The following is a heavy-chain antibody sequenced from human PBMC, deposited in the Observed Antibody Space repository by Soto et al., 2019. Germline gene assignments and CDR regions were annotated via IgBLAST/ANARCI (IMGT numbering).Heavy chain of an antibody. J-gene: IGHJ4*02. D-gene: IGHD2-15*01. CDR3: ARGRYCSGGSCYSYNY. CDR2: IIPIFGTA. Sequence: QVQLVQSGAEVKKPGSSVKVSCKASGGTFSSYAISWVRQAPGQGIEWMGGIIPIFGTANYAQEFQGRVTITADASTSTAYMELSSLRSEDTAVYYCARGRYCSGGSCYSYNYWGQGTLVTVSS. V-gene: IGHV1-69*01. CDR1: GGTFSSYA.